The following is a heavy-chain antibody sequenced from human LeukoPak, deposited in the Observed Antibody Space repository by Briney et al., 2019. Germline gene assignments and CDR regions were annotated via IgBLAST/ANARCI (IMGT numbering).Heavy chain of an antibody. CDR3: VREARGYHYTYFDY. CDR1: GLTLGGHD. CDR2: VSAGHHA. D-gene: IGHD5-18*01. Sequence: PGGSLRLSCTASGLTLGGHDMHWVRQTTGDGLERVAAVSAGHHAFYAGSVRGRFTVSREDAKSSLFLQMNSLRAGDTAIHYCVREARGYHYTYFDYWGQGSLVTVSS. J-gene: IGHJ4*02. V-gene: IGHV3-13*01.